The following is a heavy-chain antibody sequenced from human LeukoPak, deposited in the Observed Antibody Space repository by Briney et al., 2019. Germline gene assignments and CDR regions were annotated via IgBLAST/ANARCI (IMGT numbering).Heavy chain of an antibody. V-gene: IGHV3-33*01. CDR3: ARDYDYYDSSGYCDY. J-gene: IGHJ4*02. CDR2: IWYDGSNK. Sequence: GRSLRLSCAASGFTFSSYGMHWVRQAPGKGLEWVAVIWYDGSNKYYADSVKGRFTISRDNSKNTLYLQMNSLRAEDTAVYYCARDYDYYDSSGYCDYWGQGTLATVSS. D-gene: IGHD3-22*01. CDR1: GFTFSSYG.